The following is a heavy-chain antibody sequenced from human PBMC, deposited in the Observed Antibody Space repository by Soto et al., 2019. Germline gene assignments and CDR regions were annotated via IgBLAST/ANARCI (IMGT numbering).Heavy chain of an antibody. Sequence: DVQLVESGGGLVKPGGSLRLSCEVSGFSFSISAMNWVRQAPGKGLEWVSSINSGSTSVRYADSVKGRFTISRDNANTSLSLHMNSRRVEDTAVYYCARGRGSVNYWGQGTGVTVSS. D-gene: IGHD2-8*02. CDR1: GFSFSISA. CDR2: INSGSTSV. V-gene: IGHV3-21*02. J-gene: IGHJ4*02. CDR3: ARGRGSVNY.